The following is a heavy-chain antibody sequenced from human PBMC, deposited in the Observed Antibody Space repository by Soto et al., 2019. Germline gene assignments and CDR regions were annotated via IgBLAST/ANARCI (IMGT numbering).Heavy chain of an antibody. J-gene: IGHJ5*02. CDR2: IYYSGST. CDR3: ARDPSGIAAEGWFDP. CDR1: GGSIRSGGYY. Sequence: QVQLQESGPGLVKPSQTLSLTCTVSGGSIRSGGYYWSWIRQHPGTGLEWIGYIYYSGSTYYNPSLKSRVTISVDTSKNQFSLKLSSVTVADTAVYYCARDPSGIAAEGWFDPWGQGTLVTVSS. D-gene: IGHD6-13*01. V-gene: IGHV4-31*03.